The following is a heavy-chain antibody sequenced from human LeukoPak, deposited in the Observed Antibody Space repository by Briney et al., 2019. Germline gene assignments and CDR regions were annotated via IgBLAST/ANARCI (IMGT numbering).Heavy chain of an antibody. D-gene: IGHD6-19*01. Sequence: PGGSLRLSCAASGFTFSSYSMNWVRQAPGKGLEWVSYISSSSSTIYYADSVKGRFTISRDNSKNTLYLQMNSLRAEDTAVYYCALRIEVTGALCFDSWGQGTLVTVSS. CDR3: ALRIEVTGALCFDS. CDR2: ISSSSSTI. CDR1: GFTFSSYS. J-gene: IGHJ4*02. V-gene: IGHV3-48*01.